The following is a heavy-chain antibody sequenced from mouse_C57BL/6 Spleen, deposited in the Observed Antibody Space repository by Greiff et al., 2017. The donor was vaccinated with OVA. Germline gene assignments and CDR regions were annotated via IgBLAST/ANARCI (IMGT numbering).Heavy chain of an antibody. Sequence: EVQGVESGGGLVKPGGSLKLSCAASGFTFSDYGMHWVRQAPEKGLEWVAYISSGSSTIYYADTVKGRFTISIDNAKNTLFLQMTSLRSEDTAMYYCARDYSNYGWYFDVWGTGTTVTVSS. CDR3: ARDYSNYGWYFDV. D-gene: IGHD2-5*01. CDR2: ISSGSSTI. CDR1: GFTFSDYG. J-gene: IGHJ1*03. V-gene: IGHV5-17*01.